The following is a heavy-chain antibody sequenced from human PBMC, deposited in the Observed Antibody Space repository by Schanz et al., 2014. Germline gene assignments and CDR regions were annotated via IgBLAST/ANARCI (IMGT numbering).Heavy chain of an antibody. CDR1: GYTFTRYG. J-gene: IGHJ6*02. Sequence: QVQLVQSGAEVKRSGASVKVSCKASGYTFTRYGINWVRQAPGQGLEWMGWISAYNGNTNYAQKVQGRVTLTTDTSTSTAYMELRNLRSDDTAVYYCARDVAAAGNYYYYFGMDVWGQGTTVTVSS. CDR3: ARDVAAAGNYYYYFGMDV. CDR2: ISAYNGNT. D-gene: IGHD6-13*01. V-gene: IGHV1-18*04.